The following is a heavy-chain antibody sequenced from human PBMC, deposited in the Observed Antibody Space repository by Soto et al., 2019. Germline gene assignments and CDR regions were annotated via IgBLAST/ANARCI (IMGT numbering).Heavy chain of an antibody. V-gene: IGHV1-2*02. J-gene: IGHJ6*02. CDR3: ARDWLVVVAATPQGAYGMDV. CDR2: INPNSGGT. CDR1: GYTFTGYY. D-gene: IGHD2-15*01. Sequence: ASVKVSCKASGYTFTGYYMHWVRQAPGQGLEWMGWINPNSGGTNYAQKFQGRVTMTRDTSISTAYMELSRLRSDDTAVYYCARDWLVVVAATPQGAYGMDVWGQGTTVTVFS.